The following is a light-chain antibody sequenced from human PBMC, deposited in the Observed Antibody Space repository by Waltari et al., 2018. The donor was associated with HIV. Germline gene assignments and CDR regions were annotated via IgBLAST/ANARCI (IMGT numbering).Light chain of an antibody. Sequence: DIVMTQTPLSLSVTPGQPASISCKSSQSLLHSDGKTYLYWYLQKPGQSPQLLIYEVSNRVSGVPDRVSGSGSGTDFTLKISRVEAEDVGVYYCMQSIQLPRTFGQGTKVEIK. J-gene: IGKJ1*01. CDR3: MQSIQLPRT. CDR2: EVS. CDR1: QSLLHSDGKTY. V-gene: IGKV2D-29*02.